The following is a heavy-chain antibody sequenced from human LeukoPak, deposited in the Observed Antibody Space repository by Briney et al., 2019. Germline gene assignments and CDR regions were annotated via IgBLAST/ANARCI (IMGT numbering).Heavy chain of an antibody. D-gene: IGHD2-2*01. V-gene: IGHV4-39*01. CDR1: GGSISSSSYY. CDR2: IYYSGST. CDR3: ARLVDSAYCSSTSCYWFDP. J-gene: IGHJ5*02. Sequence: SETLSLTCTVSGGSISSSSYYWGWIRQPPGKGLEWIGSIYYSGSTYYNPSLKSRVTISVDTSKNQFSLKLSSVTAADTAVYYCARLVDSAYCSSTSCYWFDPWGQGTLVTVSS.